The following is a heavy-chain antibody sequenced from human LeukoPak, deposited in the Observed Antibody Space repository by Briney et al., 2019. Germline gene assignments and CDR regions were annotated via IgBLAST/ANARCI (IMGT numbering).Heavy chain of an antibody. J-gene: IGHJ6*02. CDR1: GFTFSDYY. Sequence: PGGSLRLSCAASGFTFSDYYMSWIRQAPGKGLEWVSYISSSVSTIYYADSVKGRFTISRDNAKNSLYLQMNSLRAEDTAVYYCARDQKVVVAATPKHSYYYGMDVWGQGTTVTVSS. D-gene: IGHD2-15*01. V-gene: IGHV3-11*01. CDR2: ISSSVSTI. CDR3: ARDQKVVVAATPKHSYYYGMDV.